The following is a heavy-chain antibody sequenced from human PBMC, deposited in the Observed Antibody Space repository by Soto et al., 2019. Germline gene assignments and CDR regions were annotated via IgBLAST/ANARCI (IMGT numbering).Heavy chain of an antibody. Sequence: EVQLVESGGDSVQPGGSLRLSCAASGSPFSSYWMHWVRHTPGKGLEWVSRISGDGTTIYYADSVTGRFTVSRDNAKNTLFLQMSGLGAEDTAVYYCAREYYGLLTGYYNDHWGQGTLVSVSS. CDR1: GSPFSSYW. CDR2: ISGDGTTI. V-gene: IGHV3-74*01. CDR3: AREYYGLLTGYYNDH. J-gene: IGHJ4*02. D-gene: IGHD3-9*01.